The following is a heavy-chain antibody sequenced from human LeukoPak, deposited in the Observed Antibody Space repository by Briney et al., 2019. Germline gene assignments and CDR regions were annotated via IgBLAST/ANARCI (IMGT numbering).Heavy chain of an antibody. D-gene: IGHD4-23*01. Sequence: SETLSLTCTVSSGSISSYYWSWIRQPAGKGLEWIGRILTGGSTNYNPSLQSRVTMSVDTSKNQFSLKLNSMTAADTAVYYCAREFSYGSNGRGFDYWGQGTLVTVSS. CDR2: ILTGGST. CDR3: AREFSYGSNGRGFDY. CDR1: SGSISSYY. J-gene: IGHJ4*02. V-gene: IGHV4-4*07.